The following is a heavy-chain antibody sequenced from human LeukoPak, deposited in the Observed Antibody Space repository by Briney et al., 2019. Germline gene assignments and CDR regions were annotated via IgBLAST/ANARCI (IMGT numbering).Heavy chain of an antibody. CDR1: GGSISSYY. CDR2: IYYSGST. D-gene: IGHD3-10*01. Sequence: SETLSLTCTVSGGSISSYYWSWTRQPPGKGLEWIGYIYYSGSTNYNPSLKSRVTISVDTSKNQFSLKLSSVTAADTAVYYCARGGSESYRNYYYMDVWGKGTTVTVSS. J-gene: IGHJ6*03. V-gene: IGHV4-59*01. CDR3: ARGGSESYRNYYYMDV.